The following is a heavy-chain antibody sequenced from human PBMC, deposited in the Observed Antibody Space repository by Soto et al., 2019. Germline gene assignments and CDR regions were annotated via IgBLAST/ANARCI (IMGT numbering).Heavy chain of an antibody. V-gene: IGHV4-4*07. CDR3: DREDYHTLTGSYAMDL. CDR1: GDSLGNYY. CDR2: VSSSGNT. D-gene: IGHD3-9*01. J-gene: IGHJ6*02. Sequence: SETLSLTCTVSGDSLGNYYWFWVRQPVGKGLEWIGRVSSSGNTNANPTLNSRATMSIDTSKNQFSLRLRSVTAADTAVYYCDREDYHTLTGSYAMDLWGQGTTVTVSS.